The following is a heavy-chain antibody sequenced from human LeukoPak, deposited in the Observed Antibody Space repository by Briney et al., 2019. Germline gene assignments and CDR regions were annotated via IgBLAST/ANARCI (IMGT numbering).Heavy chain of an antibody. CDR2: IYYSGST. D-gene: IGHD3-3*01. V-gene: IGHV4-30-4*08. CDR1: GGSISSYY. Sequence: SETLSLTCTVSGGSISSYYWSWIRQPPGKGLEWIGYIYYSGSTYYNQSLKSRVTISVDTSKNQFSLKLSSVTAADTAVYYCARGPYDFWSGYLRPLFDYWGQGTLVTVSS. J-gene: IGHJ4*02. CDR3: ARGPYDFWSGYLRPLFDY.